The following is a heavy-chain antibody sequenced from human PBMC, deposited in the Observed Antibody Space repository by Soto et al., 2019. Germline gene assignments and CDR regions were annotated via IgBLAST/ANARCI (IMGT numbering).Heavy chain of an antibody. V-gene: IGHV1-18*01. D-gene: IGHD5-12*01. CDR3: ARVEMATLLWYYFDY. CDR2: ISAYNGNT. J-gene: IGHJ4*02. Sequence: GASVKVSCKASGYTFTSYGISWVRQAPGQGLEWMGWISAYNGNTNYAQKLQGRATMTTDTSTSTAYMELRSLRSDDTAVYYCARVEMATLLWYYFDYWGQGTLVTVSS. CDR1: GYTFTSYG.